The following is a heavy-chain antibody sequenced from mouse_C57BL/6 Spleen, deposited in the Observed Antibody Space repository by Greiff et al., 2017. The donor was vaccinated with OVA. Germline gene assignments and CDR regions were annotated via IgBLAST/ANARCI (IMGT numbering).Heavy chain of an antibody. J-gene: IGHJ1*03. Sequence: VPLVESGGGLVQPGGSLTLSCAASGFTFSDSGMAWVRPAPRKGPAWVAFISNLAYSIYYADTVTGRFTISRENAKNTLYLEMSSLRSEDTAMYYCATVVATGYWYFDVWGTGTTVTVSS. CDR2: ISNLAYSI. V-gene: IGHV5-15*01. D-gene: IGHD1-1*01. CDR3: ATVVATGYWYFDV. CDR1: GFTFSDSG.